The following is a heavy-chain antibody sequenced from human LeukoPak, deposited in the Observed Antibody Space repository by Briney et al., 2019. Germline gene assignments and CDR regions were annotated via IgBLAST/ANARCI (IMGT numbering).Heavy chain of an antibody. CDR1: GFTLSDAW. Sequence: GGSLRLSCAASGFTLSDAWMSWVRLAPGKGLEWVGRIKSKTDGGTADYAAPVKGRFTISRDDSKNIVFLQMNSLKIADTALYFCATEADTAMALPKNWGQGTLVTVSS. J-gene: IGHJ4*02. CDR2: IKSKTDGGTA. V-gene: IGHV3-15*01. D-gene: IGHD5-18*01. CDR3: ATEADTAMALPKN.